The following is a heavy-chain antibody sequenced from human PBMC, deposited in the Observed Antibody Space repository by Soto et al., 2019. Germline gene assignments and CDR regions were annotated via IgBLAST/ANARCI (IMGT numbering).Heavy chain of an antibody. J-gene: IGHJ4*02. CDR3: VRDYDILTGLDY. Sequence: PGGSLRLSCAASGFTFSSYGMHWVRQAPGKGLEWVVVIWYDGRNKYYADSVKGRFTISRDNSKNTLYLQMNSLRAEDTAVYYCVRDYDILTGLDYWGQGTLVTGSS. CDR1: GFTFSSYG. D-gene: IGHD3-9*01. CDR2: IWYDGRNK. V-gene: IGHV3-33*01.